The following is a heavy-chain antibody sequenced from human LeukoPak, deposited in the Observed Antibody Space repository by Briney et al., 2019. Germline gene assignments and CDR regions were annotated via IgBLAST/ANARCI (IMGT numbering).Heavy chain of an antibody. D-gene: IGHD2-2*01. Sequence: ASQTLSLTCAISGDSVSSNSAGWNWIRQSPSRGLEWLGRTYYRSKWYNEYAVSVKSRITINPDTSKNQFSLQLNSVTPEDTAVYYCATGRGVVPTALSAFDIWSQGTMVTVSS. V-gene: IGHV6-1*01. CDR2: TYYRSKWYN. J-gene: IGHJ3*02. CDR1: GDSVSSNSAG. CDR3: ATGRGVVPTALSAFDI.